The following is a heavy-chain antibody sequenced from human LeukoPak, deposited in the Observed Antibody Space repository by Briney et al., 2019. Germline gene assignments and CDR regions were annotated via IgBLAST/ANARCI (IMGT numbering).Heavy chain of an antibody. CDR2: ISSSSSYI. CDR1: GFTFSSYS. D-gene: IGHD6-19*01. J-gene: IGHJ4*02. Sequence: PGGSLRLSCAASGFTFSSYSMNWVRQAPGKGLEWVSSISSSSSYIHYADSVKGRFTISRDNAKNSLDLQMNSLRVEDTAVYYCARLGPASSGWPESFDYWGQGTLVTVSS. V-gene: IGHV3-21*04. CDR3: ARLGPASSGWPESFDY.